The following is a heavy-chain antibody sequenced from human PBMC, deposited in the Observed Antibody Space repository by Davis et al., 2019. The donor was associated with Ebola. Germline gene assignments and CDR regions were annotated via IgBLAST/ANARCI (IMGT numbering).Heavy chain of an antibody. CDR1: GYKFSDYW. CDR3: AKGRGPYRRGDAFDI. J-gene: IGHJ3*02. CDR2: IFPGDSDI. D-gene: IGHD1-26*01. Sequence: GESLKISCKASGYKFSDYWIGWVRQELGKGLEWMGIIFPGDSDIRYSPSFQGQVTIPADKSISTVYLQWSSLKASDTAMYFCAKGRGPYRRGDAFDIWGRGTMVTVSS. V-gene: IGHV5-51*01.